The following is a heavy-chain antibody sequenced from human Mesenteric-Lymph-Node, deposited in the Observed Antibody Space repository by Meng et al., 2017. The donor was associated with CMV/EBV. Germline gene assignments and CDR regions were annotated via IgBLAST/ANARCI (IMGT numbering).Heavy chain of an antibody. J-gene: IGHJ4*02. D-gene: IGHD3-10*01. CDR1: GFTFSSYS. Sequence: GESLKISCAASGFTFSSYSMNWVRQAPGKGLEWVSCISSRSSYIYYADSVKGRLTISRDNAKNSLYLQMDSLRAEDTAVYYCARLPAAPRIIMVRGVISGPIDYWGQGTLVTVSS. V-gene: IGHV3-21*01. CDR2: ISSRSSYI. CDR3: ARLPAAPRIIMVRGVISGPIDY.